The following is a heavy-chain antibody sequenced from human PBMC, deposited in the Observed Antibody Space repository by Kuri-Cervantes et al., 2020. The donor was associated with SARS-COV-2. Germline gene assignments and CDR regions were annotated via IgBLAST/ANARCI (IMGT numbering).Heavy chain of an antibody. V-gene: IGHV4-34*01. CDR2: INHSGST. CDR3: AXXXGFLDV. D-gene: IGHD2-2*03. CDR1: GGSISSHY. J-gene: IGHJ6*04. Sequence: ESLKISCTVSGGSISSHYWSWIXQPPGKGLEWXGXINHSGSTXYNPSLKSRVTXXXDTSKNXFSLKLSSVTAADTAVYYCAXXXGFLDVWGKGTTVTVSS.